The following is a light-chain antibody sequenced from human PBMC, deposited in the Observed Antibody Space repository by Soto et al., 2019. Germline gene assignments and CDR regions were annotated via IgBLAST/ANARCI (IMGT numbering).Light chain of an antibody. Sequence: IQMTQSPSTLPASVGDTVTITCRASQTISGWLAWYQQRPGKAPNLLIFDASTLESGVPSRFSGIGSGTDFTLTVNRLQHEDFATYDCQQGYTSAITFGQGTRLEIK. CDR3: QQGYTSAIT. V-gene: IGKV1-5*01. CDR2: DAS. CDR1: QTISGW. J-gene: IGKJ5*01.